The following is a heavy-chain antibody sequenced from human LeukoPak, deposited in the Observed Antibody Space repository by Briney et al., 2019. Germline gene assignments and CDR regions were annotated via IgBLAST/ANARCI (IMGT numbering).Heavy chain of an antibody. CDR2: MNPNSGNT. J-gene: IGHJ5*02. CDR1: GYTFTGYY. CDR3: AREGGSGIVYWFDP. Sequence: ASVKVSCKASGYTFTGYYMHWVRQATGQGLEWMGWMNPNSGNTGYAQKFQGRVTMTRNTSISTAYMELSSLRSEDTAVYYCAREGGSGIVYWFDPWGQGTLVTVSS. D-gene: IGHD3-10*01. V-gene: IGHV1-8*02.